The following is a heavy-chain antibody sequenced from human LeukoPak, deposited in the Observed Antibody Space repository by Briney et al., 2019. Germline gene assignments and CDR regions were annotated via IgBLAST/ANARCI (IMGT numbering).Heavy chain of an antibody. J-gene: IGHJ4*02. D-gene: IGHD1-26*01. V-gene: IGHV1-46*01. CDR2: INPGGGNA. Sequence: ASVKVSCKTSGYTFTDYYIHWVRQAPGQGLEWMGIINPGGGNANYAQKFQGRVTMTRDTSTSTVYMELSSLRSEDTAVYFCAREGSESPVGAMDYWGQGTLVTVSS. CDR3: AREGSESPVGAMDY. CDR1: GYTFTDYY.